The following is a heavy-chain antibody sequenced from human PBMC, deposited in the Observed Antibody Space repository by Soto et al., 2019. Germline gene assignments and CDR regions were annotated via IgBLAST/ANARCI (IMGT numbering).Heavy chain of an antibody. CDR3: ARVLVDLNVGLEIPGYYYYMDV. J-gene: IGHJ6*03. Sequence: GGSLRLSCAASGFTFSSYSMNWVRQAPGKGLEWVSYISSSSSTIYYADSVKGRFTISRDNAKNSLYLQMNSLRAEDTAVYYCARVLVDLNVGLEIPGYYYYMDVWGKGTTVTVSS. D-gene: IGHD3-3*01. CDR1: GFTFSSYS. V-gene: IGHV3-48*01. CDR2: ISSSSSTI.